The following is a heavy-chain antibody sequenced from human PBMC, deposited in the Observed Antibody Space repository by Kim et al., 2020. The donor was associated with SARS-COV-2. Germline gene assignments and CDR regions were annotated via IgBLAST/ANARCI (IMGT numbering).Heavy chain of an antibody. V-gene: IGHV7-4-1*02. CDR1: GYTFTSYA. J-gene: IGHJ5*02. CDR2: INTNTGNP. D-gene: IGHD6-19*01. Sequence: ASVKVSCKASGYTFTSYAMNWVRQAPGQGLEWMGWINTNTGNPTYAQGFTGRFVFSLDTSVSTAYLQISSLKAEDTAVYYCARDPVTGYSSGWYTGWFDPWGQGTLVTVSS. CDR3: ARDPVTGYSSGWYTGWFDP.